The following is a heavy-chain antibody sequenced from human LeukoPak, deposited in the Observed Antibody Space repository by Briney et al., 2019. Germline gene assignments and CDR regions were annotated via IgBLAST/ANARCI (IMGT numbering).Heavy chain of an antibody. CDR1: GGSINNYY. Sequence: SETLSLTCTVSGGSINNYYWYWMRQPPGKGLEWIGYVWYSGTTKYNPSLKSRVTISVDTSKNQFSLRLNYVTAADTAVYYCAKGGPEASAGLTWFDPWGQGTRVTVSS. CDR3: AKGGPEASAGLTWFDP. J-gene: IGHJ5*02. CDR2: VWYSGTT. D-gene: IGHD1-14*01. V-gene: IGHV4-59*01.